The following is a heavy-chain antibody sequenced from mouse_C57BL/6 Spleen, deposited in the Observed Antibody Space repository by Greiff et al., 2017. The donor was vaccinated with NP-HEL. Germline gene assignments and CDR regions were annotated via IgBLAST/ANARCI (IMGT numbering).Heavy chain of an antibody. CDR2: INPSNGGT. D-gene: IGHD2-14*01. J-gene: IGHJ2*01. Sequence: QVQLQQPGTELVKPGASVQLSFTASGYTFTRYCMPCVPQRPGQGLEWIGNINPSNGGTNYNEKFKSKATLTVDKSSSTAYMQLSSLTSEDSAVYYCARIGYLGFDYWGQGTTLTVSS. CDR3: ARIGYLGFDY. CDR1: GYTFTRYC. V-gene: IGHV1-53*01.